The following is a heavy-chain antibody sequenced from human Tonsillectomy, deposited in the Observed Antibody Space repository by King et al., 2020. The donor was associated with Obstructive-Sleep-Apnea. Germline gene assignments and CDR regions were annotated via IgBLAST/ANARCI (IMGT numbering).Heavy chain of an antibody. V-gene: IGHV3-7*03. CDR3: ARGRGDY. Sequence: VQLVESGGGLVQPGGSLRLSCAASGVTISSYWMSWVRHAAGEGGEWLAYIKKGGGEKYCVDAVKGRFTISSDNAKNALYLQMNSLRAEDTAVYYCARGRGDYWGQGTLVTVSS. J-gene: IGHJ4*02. CDR2: IKKGGGEK. CDR1: GVTISSYW.